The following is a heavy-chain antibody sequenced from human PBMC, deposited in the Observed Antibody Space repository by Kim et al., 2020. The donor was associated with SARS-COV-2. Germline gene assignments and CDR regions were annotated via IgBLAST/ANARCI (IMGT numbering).Heavy chain of an antibody. J-gene: IGHJ6*02. V-gene: IGHV1-3*01. Sequence: GNTKYSQTFQGRVTITRDTSASTAYMELSSLRSEDTAVYYCAKGYGMDVWGQGTTVTVSS. CDR3: AKGYGMDV. CDR2: GNT.